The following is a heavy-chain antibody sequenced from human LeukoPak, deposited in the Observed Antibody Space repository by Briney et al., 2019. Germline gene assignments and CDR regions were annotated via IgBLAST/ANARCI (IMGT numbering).Heavy chain of an antibody. CDR2: IYYSGST. CDR3: ASVVATEGYYYMDV. J-gene: IGHJ6*03. D-gene: IGHD2-15*01. V-gene: IGHV4-39*07. Sequence: PSETLSLTCTVSGGSISSSSYYWGWIRQPPGKGLEWIGSIYYSGSTYYNPSLKSRVTISVDTSKNQFSLKLSSVTAADTAVYYCASVVATEGYYYMDVWGKGTTVTVSS. CDR1: GGSISSSSYY.